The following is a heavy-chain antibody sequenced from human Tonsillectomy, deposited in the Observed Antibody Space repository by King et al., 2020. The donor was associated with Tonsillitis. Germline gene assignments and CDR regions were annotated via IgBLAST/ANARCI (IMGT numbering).Heavy chain of an antibody. CDR2: IKSKTDGATT. D-gene: IGHD1-20*01. CDR1: GLTFSNAW. J-gene: IGHJ4*02. V-gene: IGHV3-15*01. Sequence: VQLVESGGGLVKPGGSLRLSCAASGLTFSNAWMSWVRQGPGKGLEWVGRIKSKTDGATTDYAAPVKGRFTISRDDSKNTLFLQMNSLKTEDTAVYYCTWNNWNDEGDYWGQGTLVTVSP. CDR3: TWNNWNDEGDY.